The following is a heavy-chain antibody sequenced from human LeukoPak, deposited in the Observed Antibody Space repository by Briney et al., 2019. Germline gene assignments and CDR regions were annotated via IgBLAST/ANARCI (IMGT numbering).Heavy chain of an antibody. V-gene: IGHV4-59*01. CDR3: SRVSLGDVDVLDI. CDR1: DMAPTNDS. CDR2: IYYSGST. Sequence: SETPSLSSTFSDMAPTNDSSSWCRQPPGKGLEWIGYIYYSGSTNYNPSLKSRVTISVDTSIIPFSLKVCSVTASNTVVYYSSRVSLGDVDVLDIWGQGTMVTVSS. J-gene: IGHJ3*02. D-gene: IGHD5-12*01.